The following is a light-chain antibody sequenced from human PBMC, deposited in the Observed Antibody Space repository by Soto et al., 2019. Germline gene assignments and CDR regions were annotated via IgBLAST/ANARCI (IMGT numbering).Light chain of an antibody. CDR1: QSVSSD. V-gene: IGKV3D-15*01. CDR2: GAS. Sequence: EIVMTQSPATLSVSPGERATLSCRASQSVSSDLAWYQQKPGQAPRLLIYGASTRATGIPARFSGSGSGTEFTLTINRLEPEDFAVYFCQQYGDMWTFGQGTKVDI. CDR3: QQYGDMWT. J-gene: IGKJ1*01.